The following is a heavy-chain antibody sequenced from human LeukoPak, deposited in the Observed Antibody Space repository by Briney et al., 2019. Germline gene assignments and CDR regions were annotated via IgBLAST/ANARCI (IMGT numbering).Heavy chain of an antibody. V-gene: IGHV4-59*01. D-gene: IGHD2-8*01. CDR2: VYYCGNT. J-gene: IGHJ4*02. CDR1: GGAISSYY. Sequence: SETLSLTCIVSGGAISSYYWSLIRQPPGKTLEWIGYVYYCGNTNYSPSLKSRLTISIDTSKNQFSLKLSSVTAADTAVYYCARVGNGHFDYWGQGTLVTVSS. CDR3: ARVGNGHFDY.